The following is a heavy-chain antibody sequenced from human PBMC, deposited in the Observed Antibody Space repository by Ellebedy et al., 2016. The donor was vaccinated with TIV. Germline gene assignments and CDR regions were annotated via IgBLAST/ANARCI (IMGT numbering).Heavy chain of an antibody. J-gene: IGHJ3*02. CDR3: AKLIQHTDRGAVDI. Sequence: GESLKISCAASGFIFNNYNLHWVRQAPGKGLEWVAIAHNDETNKFYADSVKGRFTVSRDNSGNTAYLHMSSLRVEDTAVYYCAKLIQHTDRGAVDIWGQGTMVTVSS. CDR1: GFIFNNYN. D-gene: IGHD2-21*01. CDR2: AHNDETNK. V-gene: IGHV3-30*02.